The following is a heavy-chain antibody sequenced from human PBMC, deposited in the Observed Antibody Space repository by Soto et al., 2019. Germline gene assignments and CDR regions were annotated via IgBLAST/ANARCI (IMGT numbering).Heavy chain of an antibody. V-gene: IGHV3-15*01. CDR3: TSFLADVVVKGYNDY. J-gene: IGHJ4*02. CDR1: GFTFSNAW. Sequence: EVQLVESGGGLVKPGGSLRLSCAASGFTFSNAWMSWVRQAPGKGLEWVGRIKSKTDGGTTDYAAPVKGRFTISRDDSKYTLYLQMNSLKTEDTAVYYCTSFLADVVVKGYNDYWGQGTLVTVSS. D-gene: IGHD3-22*01. CDR2: IKSKTDGGTT.